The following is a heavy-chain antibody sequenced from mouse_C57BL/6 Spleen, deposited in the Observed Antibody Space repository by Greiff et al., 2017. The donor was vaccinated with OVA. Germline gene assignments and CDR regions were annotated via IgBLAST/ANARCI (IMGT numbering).Heavy chain of an antibody. Sequence: VQLKQSGPELVKPGASVKISCKASGYSFTDYNMNWVKQSNGKSLEWIGVINPNYGTTSYNQKFKGKATLTVDQSSSTAYMQLNSLTSEDSAVYYCAGYYYGSSLRFDVWGTGTTVTVSS. CDR3: AGYYYGSSLRFDV. CDR2: INPNYGTT. CDR1: GYSFTDYN. J-gene: IGHJ1*03. V-gene: IGHV1-39*01. D-gene: IGHD1-1*01.